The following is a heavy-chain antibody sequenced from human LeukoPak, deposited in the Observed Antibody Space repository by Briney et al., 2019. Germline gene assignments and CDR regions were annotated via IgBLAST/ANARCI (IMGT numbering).Heavy chain of an antibody. V-gene: IGHV3-30*04. Sequence: PGGSLRLSCAASGFTFSSYAMHWIRQTPGKGLEWVAFVSYDGSNKNYADSVKGRFTISRDNSKNTLYLQMNSLRTEDTAVYYCARDPTIFGVVRYYMDVWGKGTTVTVSS. CDR1: GFTFSSYA. CDR3: ARDPTIFGVVRYYMDV. J-gene: IGHJ6*03. CDR2: VSYDGSNK. D-gene: IGHD3-3*01.